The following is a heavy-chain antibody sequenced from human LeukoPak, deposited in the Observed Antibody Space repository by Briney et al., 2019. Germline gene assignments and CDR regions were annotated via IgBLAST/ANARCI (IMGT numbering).Heavy chain of an antibody. J-gene: IGHJ4*02. CDR2: IKQDGSEK. CDR1: GFTFSSYW. CDR3: AREKCSGGSCTLDY. Sequence: GGSLRLSCAASGFTFSSYWMSWVRQAPGKGLEWVANIKQDGSEKYYVDSVKGRFTISRDNAKNSLYLQMNSLRAEDTAVYHCAREKCSGGSCTLDYWGQGTLVTVSS. V-gene: IGHV3-7*01. D-gene: IGHD2-15*01.